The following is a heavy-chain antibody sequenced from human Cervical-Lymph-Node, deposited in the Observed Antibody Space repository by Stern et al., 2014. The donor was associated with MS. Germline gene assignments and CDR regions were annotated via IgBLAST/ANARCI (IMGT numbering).Heavy chain of an antibody. Sequence: EVQLVESGGGLVQPGRSLRLSCPTSGFTFDDYAMHWVRQAPGKGLEWVSGISRNSGSIGYADSVKGRFTISRDNAKNSLYLQMNSLRAEDTALYYCAKGSVTIFGVVTVWGQGTLVTVSS. V-gene: IGHV3-9*01. CDR3: AKGSVTIFGVVTV. J-gene: IGHJ4*02. CDR1: GFTFDDYA. D-gene: IGHD3-3*01. CDR2: ISRNSGSI.